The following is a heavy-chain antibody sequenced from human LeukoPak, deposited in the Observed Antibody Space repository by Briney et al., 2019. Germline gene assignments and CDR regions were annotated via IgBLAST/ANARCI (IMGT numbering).Heavy chain of an antibody. V-gene: IGHV3-48*01. D-gene: IGHD6-6*01. CDR1: GFTFSSYS. Sequence: PGGSLRLSCAASGFTFSSYSMNWVRQAPGKGLEWVSSISSSSTIYYADSVKGRFTISRDNAKNSLYLQMNSLRAEDTAVYYCARGSSIAARPRYFDYWGQGTLVTVSS. CDR2: ISSSSTI. CDR3: ARGSSIAARPRYFDY. J-gene: IGHJ4*02.